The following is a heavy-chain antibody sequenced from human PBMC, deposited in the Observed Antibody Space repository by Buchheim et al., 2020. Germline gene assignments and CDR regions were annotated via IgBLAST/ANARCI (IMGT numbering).Heavy chain of an antibody. V-gene: IGHV4-34*01. CDR1: GGSFSGYY. CDR3: ARGLKNYDSSGYYRN. Sequence: QVQLQQWGAGLLKPSETLSLTCAVYGGSFSGYYWSWIRQPPGKGLEWIGEINHSGSTNYNPSLKSRVTISAENSNNQFSLKLSSVTAADTAVYYCARGLKNYDSSGYYRNWGQGTL. D-gene: IGHD3-22*01. CDR2: INHSGST. J-gene: IGHJ4*02.